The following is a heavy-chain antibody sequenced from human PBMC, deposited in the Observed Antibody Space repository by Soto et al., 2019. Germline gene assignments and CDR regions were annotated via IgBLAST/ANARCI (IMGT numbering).Heavy chain of an antibody. J-gene: IGHJ6*02. CDR3: AREDDGGDRDYYGLDV. CDR1: GGSISSDNYY. D-gene: IGHD2-21*02. Sequence: PSETLSLTCTVSGGSISSDNYYWTWIRQSPGKGLEWIGHIYNSGSISYNPSFKSRVTISVDTSKNPLAMQRSCVTAADTAVYFCAREDDGGDRDYYGLDVWGQGTKVTVSS. CDR2: IYNSGSI. V-gene: IGHV4-30-4*08.